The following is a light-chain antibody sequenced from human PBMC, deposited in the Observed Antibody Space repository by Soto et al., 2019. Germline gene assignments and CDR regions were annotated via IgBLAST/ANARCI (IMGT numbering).Light chain of an antibody. J-gene: IGKJ2*01. CDR2: GAS. CDR1: QSVTTY. Sequence: EIVMTQSPATLSVSLGDRATLSCRASQSVTTYLAWYQQKPGQAPILLIYGASTRATGIPARFSGSGSETDFTLTISSLQSEDFAFYYCQQYNSWPPSYTFGQGTKLEIK. V-gene: IGKV3-15*01. CDR3: QQYNSWPPSYT.